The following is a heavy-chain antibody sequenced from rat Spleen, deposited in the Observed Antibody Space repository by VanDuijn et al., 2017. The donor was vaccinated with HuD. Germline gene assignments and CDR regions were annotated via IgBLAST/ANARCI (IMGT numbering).Heavy chain of an antibody. CDR3: ARLRNNYDYFDY. D-gene: IGHD1-5*01. J-gene: IGHJ2*01. Sequence: EVQLVESDGGLVQPGRSLKLSCTASGFIFSDHYVAWVRQAPTKGLEWVATINYDGRSTFYRDSLRARFTISRDNAKNTQYLQMDSLRSEDTATYYCARLRNNYDYFDYWGQGVMVTVSS. CDR2: INYDGRST. V-gene: IGHV5-29*01. CDR1: GFIFSDHY.